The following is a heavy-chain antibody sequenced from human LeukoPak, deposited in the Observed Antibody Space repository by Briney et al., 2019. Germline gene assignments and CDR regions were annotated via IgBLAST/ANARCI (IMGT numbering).Heavy chain of an antibody. CDR3: ARDRGGYCSGDSCLDTFDI. CDR1: GYSFTGYY. Sequence: GASVKVPCEASGYSFTGYYMHWVRQSPGEGLEWMGWINPNTGGTNYAQKFQGRVAMTRDTSIRAAYMELSSLRSDDTALYYCARDRGGYCSGDSCLDTFDIWGQGTMVTVSS. CDR2: INPNTGGT. J-gene: IGHJ3*02. V-gene: IGHV1-2*02. D-gene: IGHD2-15*01.